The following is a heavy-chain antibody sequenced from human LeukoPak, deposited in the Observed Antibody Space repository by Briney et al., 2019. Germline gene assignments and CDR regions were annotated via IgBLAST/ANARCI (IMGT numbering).Heavy chain of an antibody. CDR3: ASVTPLDY. CDR1: GGFATYYG. CDR2: VYNTGTT. V-gene: IGHV4-59*02. D-gene: IGHD4-23*01. Sequence: SETLSLTCTVSGGFATYYGWSWTRQPPGKGLEWIGFVYNTGTTKYHPSLKGRVTISRDTSRNQFSLKLTSVTAADTAVYYCASVTPLDYWGQGTLVTVSS. J-gene: IGHJ4*02.